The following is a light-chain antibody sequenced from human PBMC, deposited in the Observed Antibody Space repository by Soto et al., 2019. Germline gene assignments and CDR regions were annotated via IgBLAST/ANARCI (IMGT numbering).Light chain of an antibody. CDR1: QSIRTY. CDR2: AAS. CDR3: QQRMSTPRT. V-gene: IGKV1-39*01. J-gene: IGKJ4*01. Sequence: DIQMTQSPSSLSASVGDRVTITCRASQSIRTYVSWYQHTLGKAPKLLIYAASNLQSGVPSRFSGSGSGTEFTLTIDSLHPEDFATYYCQQRMSTPRTFGGGTKVDLK.